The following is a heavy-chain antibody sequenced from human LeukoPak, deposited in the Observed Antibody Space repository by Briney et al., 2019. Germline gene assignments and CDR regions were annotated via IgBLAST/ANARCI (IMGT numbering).Heavy chain of an antibody. J-gene: IGHJ3*02. Sequence: NPGGSLRLSCAASGFAFSGYSMNWVRQAPGKGLEWVSSISSSSTYIYHADSMKGRFTISRDNAKNSLYLQMNSLRAEDTAVYYCARAPLISGYAFDIWGQGTMVTVPS. CDR2: ISSSSTYI. V-gene: IGHV3-21*01. D-gene: IGHD1-20*01. CDR3: ARAPLISGYAFDI. CDR1: GFAFSGYS.